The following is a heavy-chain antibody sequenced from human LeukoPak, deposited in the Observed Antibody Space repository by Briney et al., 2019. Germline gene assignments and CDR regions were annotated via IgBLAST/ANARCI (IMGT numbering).Heavy chain of an antibody. D-gene: IGHD4-17*01. CDR2: ISSGSDYI. J-gene: IGHJ3*02. V-gene: IGHV3-48*02. CDR3: AGIEVGDYEGTDAFDI. Sequence: GGSLRLSCAASGFTFSTYSMNWVRQAPGKGLEWLSYISSGSDYIYYADSVKGRFTISRDNAKNSLYLQMNSLRDEDTAVYYCAGIEVGDYEGTDAFDIWGQGTMVTVSS. CDR1: GFTFSTYS.